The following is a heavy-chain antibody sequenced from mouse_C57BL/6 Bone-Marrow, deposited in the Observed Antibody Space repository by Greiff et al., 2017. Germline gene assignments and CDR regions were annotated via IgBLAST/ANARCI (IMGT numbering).Heavy chain of an antibody. CDR3: ARRAVPWYFDV. J-gene: IGHJ1*03. D-gene: IGHD1-1*01. CDR2: IHPNSGST. CDR1: GYTFTSYW. V-gene: IGHV1-64*01. Sequence: QVQLQQSGAELVKPGASVKLSCKASGYTFTSYWMHWVKQRPGQGLEWIGMIHPNSGSTNYNEKFKSKATLTVDKSSSTAYMQLSSLTSEDSAVXYCARRAVPWYFDVWGTGTTVTVSS.